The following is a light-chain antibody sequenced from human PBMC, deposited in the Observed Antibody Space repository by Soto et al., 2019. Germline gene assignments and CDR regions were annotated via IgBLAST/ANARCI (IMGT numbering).Light chain of an antibody. CDR1: SAHSTYA. J-gene: IGLJ2*01. Sequence: QLVLTQSPSASASLGSSVKLTCTLSSAHSTYAIAWHQQQTGKGPRFMRNLTSEGSHSKGDGIPDRFSGSSSGAERYPTISSLQSEDEADYYCQTWGTGTHVVFGGGTKLTVL. CDR3: QTWGTGTHVV. CDR2: LTSEGSH. V-gene: IGLV4-69*01.